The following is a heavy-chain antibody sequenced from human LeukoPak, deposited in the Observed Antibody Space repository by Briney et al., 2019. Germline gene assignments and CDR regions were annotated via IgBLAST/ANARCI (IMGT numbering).Heavy chain of an antibody. V-gene: IGHV4-4*07. CDR3: ASDFGY. Sequence: SETLSLTCTVSGGSISTDYWTWIRQPAGKGLEWIGLIYTSGSINYNPSLKSRVTMSLDTSKNQFSLKLTSVTAADTAVYYCASDFGYWGQGTLVTVSS. J-gene: IGHJ4*02. D-gene: IGHD3-10*01. CDR1: GGSISTDY. CDR2: IYTSGSI.